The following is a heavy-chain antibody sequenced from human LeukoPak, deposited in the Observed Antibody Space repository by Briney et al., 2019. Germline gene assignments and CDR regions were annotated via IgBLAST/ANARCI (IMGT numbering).Heavy chain of an antibody. CDR2: IYWDDDK. V-gene: IGHV2-5*02. CDR3: AHSGYYGVFDY. J-gene: IGHJ4*02. D-gene: IGHD3-10*01. CDR1: AFSPSSSSVD. Sequence: SGPTLLKPTQTLTLTSSFSAFSPSSSSVDGGWCRRPPVKALEWLALIYWDDDKRYSPSLKSRLTITKDTSKNQVVLTMTNMDPVDTATYYCAHSGYYGVFDYWGQGTLVTVSS.